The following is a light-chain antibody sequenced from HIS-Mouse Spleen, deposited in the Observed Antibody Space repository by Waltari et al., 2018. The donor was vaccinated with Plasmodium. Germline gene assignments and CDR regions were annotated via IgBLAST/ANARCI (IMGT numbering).Light chain of an antibody. J-gene: IGLJ2*01. CDR1: ISSIGSNT. CDR3: AAWDDSLNGVV. Sequence: QSVLTQPPSASGTPGQRVTIACSGSISSIGSNTVNWYLQLPGTAPKLLFSRNTRRPSGVPGGFSASKCGTSASSAISGLQSEEGADYYCAAWDDSLNGVVFAGGTKLTVL. V-gene: IGLV1-44*01. CDR2: RNT.